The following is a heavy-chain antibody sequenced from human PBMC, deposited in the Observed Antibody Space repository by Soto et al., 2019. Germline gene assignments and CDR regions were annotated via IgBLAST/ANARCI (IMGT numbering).Heavy chain of an antibody. CDR1: GFTFSSYA. CDR2: ISYDGSKK. J-gene: IGHJ3*02. V-gene: IGHV3-30-3*01. Sequence: GGSLRLSCAASGFTFSSYAMHRVRQAPGKGLEWVAVISYDGSKKYYADSVMGRFTISRDNSKNTLYLLMNSLRAEDTAVYYCARARSTVPGHAFDSWGHGTLGAIS. CDR3: ARARSTVPGHAFDS.